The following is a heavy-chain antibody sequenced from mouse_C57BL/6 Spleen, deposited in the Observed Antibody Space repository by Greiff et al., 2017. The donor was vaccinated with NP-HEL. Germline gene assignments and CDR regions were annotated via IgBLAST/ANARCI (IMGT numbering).Heavy chain of an antibody. Sequence: DVMLVESGGGLVKPGGSLKLSCAASGFTFSDYGMHWVRQAPEKGLEWVAYISSGSSTIYYADTVKGRFTISRDNAKNTLFLQMTSLRSEDTAMYYCASRYYDYDGFAYWGQGTLVTVSA. V-gene: IGHV5-17*01. CDR1: GFTFSDYG. CDR3: ASRYYDYDGFAY. J-gene: IGHJ3*01. D-gene: IGHD2-4*01. CDR2: ISSGSSTI.